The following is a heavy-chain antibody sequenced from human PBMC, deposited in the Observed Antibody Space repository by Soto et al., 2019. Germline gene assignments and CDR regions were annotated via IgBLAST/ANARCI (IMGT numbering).Heavy chain of an antibody. D-gene: IGHD2-2*01. CDR1: GYTLTELS. V-gene: IGHV1-24*01. J-gene: IGHJ4*02. Sequence: ASVKVSCKVSGYTLTELSMHWVRQAPGKGLGWMGIFDPEDGETLFAQTLQGRVTMTEDTSTDTAYMELSSLTSEDTAVYYCAKDSSRYCSSISCLSPLDYWGQGTLVTVSS. CDR3: AKDSSRYCSSISCLSPLDY. CDR2: FDPEDGET.